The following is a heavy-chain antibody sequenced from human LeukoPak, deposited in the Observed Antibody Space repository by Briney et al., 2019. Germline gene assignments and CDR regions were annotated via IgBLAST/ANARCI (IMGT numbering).Heavy chain of an antibody. D-gene: IGHD2-15*01. Sequence: SETLSLTCTVSGGSISSSSYYLGRIRQPPGKGLEWIGSIYYSGSTYYNPSLKSRVTISVDTSKNQFSLKLSSVTAADTAVYYCARLRRALCSGGSCYPDIPFDYWGQGTLVTVSS. CDR1: GGSISSSSYY. V-gene: IGHV4-39*01. CDR3: ARLRRALCSGGSCYPDIPFDY. CDR2: IYYSGST. J-gene: IGHJ4*02.